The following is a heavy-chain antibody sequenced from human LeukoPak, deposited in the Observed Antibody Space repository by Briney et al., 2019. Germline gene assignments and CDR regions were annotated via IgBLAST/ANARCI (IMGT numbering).Heavy chain of an antibody. D-gene: IGHD2-2*01. Sequence: GGSLRLSCAASGFTFSSYGMHWVRQAPGKGLEWVAFIRYDGSNKYYADSVKGRFTISRDNSKNTLYLQMNSLRAEDTAVYYCARDRARYCSSTSCLNWFDPWGQGTLVTVSS. J-gene: IGHJ5*02. V-gene: IGHV3-30*02. CDR1: GFTFSSYG. CDR3: ARDRARYCSSTSCLNWFDP. CDR2: IRYDGSNK.